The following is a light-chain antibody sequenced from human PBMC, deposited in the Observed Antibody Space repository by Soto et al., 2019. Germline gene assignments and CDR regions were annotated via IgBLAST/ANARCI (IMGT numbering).Light chain of an antibody. J-gene: IGKJ1*01. Sequence: IVLTQSLATLPLSPGERATVSRRASQSVSSSYLAWYQQKPGQAPRLLIYGASSRATGIPDRFSGSGSGTDFTLTISRLEPEDFAVYYCQQYGSSPRTFGQGTKVDIK. CDR3: QQYGSSPRT. CDR1: QSVSSSY. CDR2: GAS. V-gene: IGKV3-20*01.